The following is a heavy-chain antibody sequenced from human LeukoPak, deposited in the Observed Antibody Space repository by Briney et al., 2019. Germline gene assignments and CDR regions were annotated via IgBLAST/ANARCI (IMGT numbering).Heavy chain of an antibody. V-gene: IGHV3-66*01. CDR3: AREVPYGYYYDSSWYFDL. CDR1: GFTVSSNY. CDR2: IYSGGST. D-gene: IGHD3-22*01. J-gene: IGHJ2*01. Sequence: GGSLRLSCAASGFTVSSNYMSWVRQAPGKGLEWVSVIYSGGSTYYADSVKGRFTISRDNSKNTLYLQVSSLRAEDTAVYYCAREVPYGYYYDSSWYFDLWGRGTLVTVSS.